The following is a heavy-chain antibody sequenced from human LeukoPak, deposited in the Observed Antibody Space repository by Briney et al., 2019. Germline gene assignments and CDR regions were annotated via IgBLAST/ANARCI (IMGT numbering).Heavy chain of an antibody. CDR1: GFTFSSYW. CDR3: ARGSSGYDPFDY. J-gene: IGHJ4*02. V-gene: IGHV3-74*01. CDR2: INGDGGST. Sequence: GGSLRLSCAASGFTFSSYWMHWVRQAPGKGLVWVSRINGDGGSTSYADSVKGRFTISRDNAKNTLYLQMNSLRAEDTAVYYCARGSSGYDPFDYWGQGTLVTVSS. D-gene: IGHD5-12*01.